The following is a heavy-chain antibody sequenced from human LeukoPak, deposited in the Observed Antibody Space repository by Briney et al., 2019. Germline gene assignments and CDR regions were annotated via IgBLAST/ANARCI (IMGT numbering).Heavy chain of an antibody. CDR3: AKAVGYSSSWYYFDY. CDR2: ISWDGGST. V-gene: IGHV3-43*01. Sequence: GGSLRLSCAASGFTFDDYSMHWVRQAPGKGLEWVSLISWDGGSTYYADSVKGRFTISRDNSKTSLYLQMNSLRAEDTALYYCAKAVGYSSSWYYFDYWGQGTLVTVSS. J-gene: IGHJ4*02. D-gene: IGHD6-13*01. CDR1: GFTFDDYS.